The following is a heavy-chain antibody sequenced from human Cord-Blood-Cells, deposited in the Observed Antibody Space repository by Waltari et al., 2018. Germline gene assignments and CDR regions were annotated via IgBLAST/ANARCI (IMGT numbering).Heavy chain of an antibody. CDR2: IYHSGST. CDR3: ARPSLTVTGDY. Sequence: QVQLQESGPGLVKPSETLSLTCTVSGYSISSGYYWGWIRQPPGKGLEWIGSIYHSGSTYYTQSLKSRVTISVDTSKNQFSLKLSSVTAADTAVYYCARPSLTVTGDYWGQGTLVTVSS. J-gene: IGHJ4*02. CDR1: GYSISSGYY. V-gene: IGHV4-38-2*02. D-gene: IGHD4-4*01.